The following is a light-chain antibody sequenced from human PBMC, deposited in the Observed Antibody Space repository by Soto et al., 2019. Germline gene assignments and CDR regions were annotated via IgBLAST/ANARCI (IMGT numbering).Light chain of an antibody. CDR2: AAS. V-gene: IGKV1-39*01. J-gene: IGKJ5*01. CDR1: QSISTY. Sequence: DIPMTQSPSSLSASMGDRVTISCRASQSISTYLNWYQQKPGKAPNLLIYAASSLQSGVPSRFSGSGSQTDFTLTISSLQPEDVATYYCQQTYSAPTITFGQGTRLEIK. CDR3: QQTYSAPTIT.